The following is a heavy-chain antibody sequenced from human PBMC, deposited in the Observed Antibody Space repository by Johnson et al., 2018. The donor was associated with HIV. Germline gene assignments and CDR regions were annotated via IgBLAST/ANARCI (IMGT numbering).Heavy chain of an antibody. CDR3: VNGAFKTWIQLWATWGAYDAFDI. V-gene: IGHV3-30*18. CDR1: RFTFSNYA. Sequence: QMMLVESGGGVVQPGKSLRLSCSASRFTFSNYAMNWVRQAPGKGLEWMAIISYDGSNKNYADSVKGRFTISRDNSKNTLYLQLNNLRAEDTAVYYCVNGAFKTWIQLWATWGAYDAFDIWGQGTMVTVSS. J-gene: IGHJ3*02. CDR2: ISYDGSNK. D-gene: IGHD5-18*01.